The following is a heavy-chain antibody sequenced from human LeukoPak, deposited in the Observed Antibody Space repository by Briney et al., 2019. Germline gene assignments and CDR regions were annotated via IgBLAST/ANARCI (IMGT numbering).Heavy chain of an antibody. D-gene: IGHD5-12*01. CDR2: ISSSSSYI. CDR3: ARENGYVNAFDI. CDR1: GFTFSSYS. Sequence: GGSLRLSCAASGFTFSSYSMNWVRQAPGKGLEWVSSISSSSSYIYYADSVKGRFTISRDNAKNSLYLQMNSLRAEDTAVYYCARENGYVNAFDIWGQGTMVTVSS. J-gene: IGHJ3*02. V-gene: IGHV3-21*01.